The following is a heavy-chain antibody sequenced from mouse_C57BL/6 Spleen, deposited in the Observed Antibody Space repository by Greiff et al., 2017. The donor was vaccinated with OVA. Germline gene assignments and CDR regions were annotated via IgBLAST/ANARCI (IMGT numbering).Heavy chain of an antibody. CDR1: GYTFTSYW. V-gene: IGHV1-69*01. Sequence: QVQLKQPGAELVMPGASVKMSCKASGYTFTSYWMHWVKQRPGQGLEWIGEIDSSDSYTNYNQKFKGKSTMTVGKSSSTAYMQLSSLTSEDSAVYCCARHEGYPSYAMDYGGQGTSVTASS. J-gene: IGHJ4*01. D-gene: IGHD2-3*01. CDR3: ARHEGYPSYAMDY. CDR2: IDSSDSYT.